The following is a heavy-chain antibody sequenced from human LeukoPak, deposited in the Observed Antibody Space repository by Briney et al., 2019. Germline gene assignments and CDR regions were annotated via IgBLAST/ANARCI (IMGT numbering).Heavy chain of an antibody. CDR3: ARDLVGSGWYFGDAFDI. V-gene: IGHV3-74*01. J-gene: IGHJ3*02. CDR2: INSDGSST. Sequence: GGSLRLSCAASGFTFSSYWMHWVRQAPGKGLVWVSRINSDGSSTNYADSVKGRFTISRDNAKNTLYLQMNSLRAEDTAVYYCARDLVGSGWYFGDAFDIWGQGAMVTVSS. D-gene: IGHD6-19*01. CDR1: GFTFSSYW.